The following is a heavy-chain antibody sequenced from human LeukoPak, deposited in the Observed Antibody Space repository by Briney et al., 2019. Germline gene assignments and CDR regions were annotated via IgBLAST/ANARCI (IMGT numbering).Heavy chain of an antibody. CDR3: ARTTVWFGELNWFDP. D-gene: IGHD3-10*01. V-gene: IGHV4-61*01. Sequence: SETLSLTCTVSGVSVTSGTYHWSWIRQPPGKGLEWIAYISYSGITRYNPSPKSRVTISIDTSKNQFPLKVSSVTAADTALYYCARTTVWFGELNWFDPWGQGALVTVSS. CDR2: ISYSGIT. CDR1: GVSVTSGTYH. J-gene: IGHJ5*02.